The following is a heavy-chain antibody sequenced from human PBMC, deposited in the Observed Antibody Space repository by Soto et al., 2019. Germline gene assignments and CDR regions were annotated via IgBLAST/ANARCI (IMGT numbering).Heavy chain of an antibody. J-gene: IGHJ4*02. D-gene: IGHD4-17*01. CDR1: GGSFSGYY. CDR3: ARIAWGDSGDYDPKRYFDY. V-gene: IGHV4-34*01. CDR2: INHSGST. Sequence: QVQLQQWGAGLLKPSETLSLTCAVYGGSFSGYYWSWIRQPPGKGLEWIGEINHSGSTNYNPSLKSRVTISVDTSKNHFSLKLSSVTSADTAVYYCARIAWGDSGDYDPKRYFDYWGQGTLVTVSS.